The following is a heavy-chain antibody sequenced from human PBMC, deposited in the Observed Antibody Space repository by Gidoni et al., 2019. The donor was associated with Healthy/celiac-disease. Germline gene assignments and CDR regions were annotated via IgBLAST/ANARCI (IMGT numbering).Heavy chain of an antibody. CDR1: GFTFSSYA. V-gene: IGHV3-23*01. Sequence: EVQLLEAGGGLVQPGGSRRLSCEASGFTFSSYAMSWVLQAPGKGLGWVSAISGSGGSTYYADSVKGRFTISRDNAKNTLYLQMNSLIAEDTAVYYCAKDGKVLWRGMVDPLPMDYWGQGTLVTVSS. CDR2: ISGSGGST. J-gene: IGHJ4*02. D-gene: IGHD3-16*01. CDR3: AKDGKVLWRGMVDPLPMDY.